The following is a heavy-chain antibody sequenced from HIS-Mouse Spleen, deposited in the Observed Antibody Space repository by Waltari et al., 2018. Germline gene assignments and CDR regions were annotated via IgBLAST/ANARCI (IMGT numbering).Heavy chain of an antibody. J-gene: IGHJ3*02. CDR2: IYYSGST. V-gene: IGHV4-39*07. D-gene: IGHD3-22*01. CDR1: GGSISSSSYY. Sequence: QLQLQESGPGLVKPSETLSLTCTVSGGSISSSSYYWGWIRQPPGKGLEWIGSIYYSGSTYYNPSLKSRVTISVDTSKNQFSLKLSSVTAADTAVYYCARDPGITMIVVARRDAFDIWGQGTMVTVSS. CDR3: ARDPGITMIVVARRDAFDI.